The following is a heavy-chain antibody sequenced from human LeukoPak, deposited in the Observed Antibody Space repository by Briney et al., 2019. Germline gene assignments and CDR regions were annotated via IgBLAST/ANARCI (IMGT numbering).Heavy chain of an antibody. V-gene: IGHV4-59*01. J-gene: IGHJ4*02. D-gene: IGHD1-26*01. CDR1: GGSISSYY. CDR2: ISYSGST. CDR3: ARRIVNSALDLFDY. Sequence: SETLSLTCTFSGGSISSYYWSWIRQPPGKGLECIGYISYSGSTNYNPSLKSRVTMSVDTSKNQFSLKLTSVTAADTAVYYCARRIVNSALDLFDYWGQGTLVTVSS.